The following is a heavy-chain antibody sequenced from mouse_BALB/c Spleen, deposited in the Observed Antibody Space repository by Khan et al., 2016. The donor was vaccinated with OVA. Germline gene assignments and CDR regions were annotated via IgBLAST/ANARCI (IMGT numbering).Heavy chain of an antibody. CDR2: IPNGGGST. Sequence: EVELVESGGGLVQPGGSLKLSCAASGFTFRSNTMSWVRQTPEKRLEWVAYIPNGGGSTYSPDTVKGRFTISRDNAKNTLYLQMSSLKSEDTAMYYCARVPTFITTALDYWGQGTSVTVSS. D-gene: IGHD1-2*01. CDR3: ARVPTFITTALDY. V-gene: IGHV5-12-2*01. CDR1: GFTFRSNT. J-gene: IGHJ4*01.